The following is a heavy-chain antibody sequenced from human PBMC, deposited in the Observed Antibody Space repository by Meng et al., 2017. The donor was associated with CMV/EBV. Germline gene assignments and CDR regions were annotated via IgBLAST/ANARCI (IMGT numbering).Heavy chain of an antibody. V-gene: IGHV1-69*10. CDR3: ARDPHSSSWYDWFDP. Sequence: SVKVSCKASGYTFTGYYMHWVRQAPGQGLEWMGGIIPILGIANYAQKFQGRVTITADKSTSTAYMELSSLRSEDTAVYYCARDPHSSSWYDWFDPWGQGTLVTVSS. CDR2: IIPILGIA. D-gene: IGHD6-13*01. CDR1: GYTFTGYY. J-gene: IGHJ5*02.